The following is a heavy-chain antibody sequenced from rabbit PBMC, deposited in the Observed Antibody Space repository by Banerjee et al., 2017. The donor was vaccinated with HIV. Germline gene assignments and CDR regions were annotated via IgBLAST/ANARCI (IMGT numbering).Heavy chain of an antibody. Sequence: QEQLEESGGDLVKPEGSLTLTCTASGFSFRSNGIYWVRQAPGKGLEWIACVETSSDNTFYASWAKGRFTISRTSSTTVTLQMTSLTAADTATYFCARDSDLWGPGTLVTVS. CDR1: GFSFRSNG. J-gene: IGHJ4*01. CDR3: ARDSDL. CDR2: VETSSDNT. V-gene: IGHV1S45*01.